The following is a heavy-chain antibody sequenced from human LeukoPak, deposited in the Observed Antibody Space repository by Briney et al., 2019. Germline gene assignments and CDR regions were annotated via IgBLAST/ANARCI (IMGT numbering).Heavy chain of an antibody. CDR1: GFTFSNYW. CDR2: IKEDGSET. CDR3: VREGGGYFDY. J-gene: IGHJ4*02. V-gene: IGHV3-7*03. Sequence: GGSLRLSCAVSGFTFSNYWMSWVRQAPGMGLESVANIKEDGSETYYVDSVKGRFTISRDNARNSVYLQMDRLRAGDTAVYYCVREGGGYFDYWGPGTLVTVSS. D-gene: IGHD4-23*01.